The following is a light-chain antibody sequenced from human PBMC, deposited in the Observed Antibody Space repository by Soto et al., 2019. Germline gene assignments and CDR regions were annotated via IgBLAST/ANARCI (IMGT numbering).Light chain of an antibody. CDR2: DAS. V-gene: IGKV1-39*01. CDR1: QSVSTY. CDR3: QQSYTTPRT. Sequence: DIQMTQSPSSLSASVGDRVTITCRASQSVSTYLNWYQEKQGKAPKFLIYDASNLQSGVPSRFSGSGSGTDFTLTISSLQPEDFATYYCQQSYTTPRTFGPGTKVDIK. J-gene: IGKJ3*01.